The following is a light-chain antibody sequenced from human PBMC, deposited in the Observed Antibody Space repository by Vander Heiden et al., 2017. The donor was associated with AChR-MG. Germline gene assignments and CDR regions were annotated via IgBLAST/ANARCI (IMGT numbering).Light chain of an antibody. CDR2: EVS. CDR3: SSYTSSSHLV. Sequence: QSALTQPASVSGSPGQSIPISCTGTSSDVGGYNYVSWYQQHPGKAPKLMIYEVSNRPSGVSNRFSGSKSGNTASLTISGLQAEDEADYYCSSYTSSSHLVFGGGTKLTVL. V-gene: IGLV2-14*01. J-gene: IGLJ2*01. CDR1: SSDVGGYNY.